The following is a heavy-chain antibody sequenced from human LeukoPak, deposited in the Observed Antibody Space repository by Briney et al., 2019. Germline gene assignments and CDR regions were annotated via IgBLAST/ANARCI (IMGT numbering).Heavy chain of an antibody. V-gene: IGHV4-59*01. Sequence: SETLSLTCTVSGGSISSYYWSWIRQPPGKGLEWIGYVYYSGSTNYNPSLKSRVTISVDSSENQFSLKLSSVTAADTAIYYCARQMTTLTTGRTFDIWGQGTMVTVSS. J-gene: IGHJ3*02. CDR2: VYYSGST. D-gene: IGHD4-17*01. CDR3: ARQMTTLTTGRTFDI. CDR1: GGSISSYY.